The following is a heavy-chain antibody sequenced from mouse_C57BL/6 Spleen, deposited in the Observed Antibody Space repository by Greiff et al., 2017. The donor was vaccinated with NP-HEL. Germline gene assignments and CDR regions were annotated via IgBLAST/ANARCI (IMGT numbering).Heavy chain of an antibody. Sequence: QVQLQQSGAELVRPGASVTLSCKASGYTFTDYEMHWVKQTPVHGLGWIGAIDPETGGTAYNQKFKGKAILTADKSSSTAYMELRSLTSEDSAVYYCTRKELLWYFDVWGTGTTVTVSS. CDR3: TRKELLWYFDV. CDR2: IDPETGGT. V-gene: IGHV1-15*01. J-gene: IGHJ1*03. CDR1: GYTFTDYE.